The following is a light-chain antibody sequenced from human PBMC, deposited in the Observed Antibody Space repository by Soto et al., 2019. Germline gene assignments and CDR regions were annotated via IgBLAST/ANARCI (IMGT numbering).Light chain of an antibody. V-gene: IGLV2-14*01. CDR1: SSDVGDYNF. Sequence: QTVVTQPASVSGSPGQSITISCTGTSSDVGDYNFVSWYQQHPGKAPKFMIYNVTDRPSGISNRFSGSKSGNTASLNISGLRPEDEADYYCISYASTSPHVVFGGGTQLTVL. J-gene: IGLJ2*01. CDR3: ISYASTSPHVV. CDR2: NVT.